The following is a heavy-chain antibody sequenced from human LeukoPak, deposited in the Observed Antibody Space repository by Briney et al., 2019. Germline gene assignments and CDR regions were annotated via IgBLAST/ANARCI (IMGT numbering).Heavy chain of an antibody. CDR2: MYGGGGT. CDR1: GFTVSSNA. CDR3: ARERGNVGLYYYYAMDV. J-gene: IGHJ6*02. D-gene: IGHD1-26*01. Sequence: GGSLRLSCAVSGFTVSSNAMSWVRQAPGKGLEWVSLMYGGGGTDYTDSVKGRFTVSRDNSKNTLYLQMSGLRAEDTAVYYCARERGNVGLYYYYAMDVWGQGTTVTVSS. V-gene: IGHV3-53*01.